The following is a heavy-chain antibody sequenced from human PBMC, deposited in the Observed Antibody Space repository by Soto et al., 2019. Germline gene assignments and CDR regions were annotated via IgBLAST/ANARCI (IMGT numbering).Heavy chain of an antibody. CDR1: GYTYTTFW. D-gene: IGHD2-2*01. J-gene: IGHJ5*02. V-gene: IGHV5-10-1*01. CDR2: IDPRDSYT. Sequence: LGESLKISCTGFGYTYTTFWISWVRQMPGRGLEWMGRIDPRDSYTNYSPSFQGHVTISVDKSISTAYLQWGSLKASDTAMYYCARLYCSSSTCDIWFDPWGQGTLVTVSS. CDR3: ARLYCSSSTCDIWFDP.